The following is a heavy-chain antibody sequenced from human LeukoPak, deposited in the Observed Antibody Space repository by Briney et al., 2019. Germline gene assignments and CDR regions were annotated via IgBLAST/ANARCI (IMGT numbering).Heavy chain of an antibody. CDR1: GGSISSSNW. CDR2: IYHSGST. CDR3: AREEQLWYTFDY. V-gene: IGHV4-4*02. D-gene: IGHD5-18*01. Sequence: SSGTLSLTCAVSGGSISSSNWWSWVRQPPGKGLEWIGEIYHSGSTNYNPSLKSRVTIPVDKSKNQFSLKLSSVTAADTAVYYCAREEQLWYTFDYWGQGTLVTVSS. J-gene: IGHJ4*02.